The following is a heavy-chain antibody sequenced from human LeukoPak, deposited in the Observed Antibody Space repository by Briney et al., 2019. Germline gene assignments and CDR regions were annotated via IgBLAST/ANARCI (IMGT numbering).Heavy chain of an antibody. Sequence: ESLKISCKGSGYSFTSYWIGWVRQMPGKGLEWMGIIYPGDSDTRYSPSFQGQVTISADKSISTAYLQWSSLKASDTAMYYCARSRYCSGGSCHLGFDYWGQGTLVTVSS. CDR1: GYSFTSYW. V-gene: IGHV5-51*01. J-gene: IGHJ4*02. D-gene: IGHD2-15*01. CDR2: IYPGDSDT. CDR3: ARSRYCSGGSCHLGFDY.